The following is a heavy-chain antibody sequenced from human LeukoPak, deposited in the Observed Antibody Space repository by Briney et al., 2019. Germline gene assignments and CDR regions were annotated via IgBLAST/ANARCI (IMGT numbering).Heavy chain of an antibody. CDR3: AKGDSGSFSS. D-gene: IGHD1-26*01. Sequence: ASVKVSCKTSGYTFIAYYIHWVRQAPGQGLEWMGWINPNSGDTNSAQKFQGRVTMTRDTSISTGYMELSRLRSDDTAVYYCAKGDSGSFSSWGQGTLVTVSS. CDR1: GYTFIAYY. CDR2: INPNSGDT. J-gene: IGHJ5*02. V-gene: IGHV1-2*02.